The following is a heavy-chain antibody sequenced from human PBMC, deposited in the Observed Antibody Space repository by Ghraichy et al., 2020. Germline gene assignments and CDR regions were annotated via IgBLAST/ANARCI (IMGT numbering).Heavy chain of an antibody. V-gene: IGHV3-7*03. Sequence: GESLNISCEASGFVFHKTWMGWVRQAPGKGLEWVAITNDDAKEKYYADAVKGRFTISRDNARQTLYVQMNSLRVDDTAVYYCVRDPGHGAIDYWGQGTLVSVSS. CDR3: VRDPGHGAIDY. J-gene: IGHJ4*02. D-gene: IGHD4-17*01. CDR1: GFVFHKTW. CDR2: TNDDAKEK.